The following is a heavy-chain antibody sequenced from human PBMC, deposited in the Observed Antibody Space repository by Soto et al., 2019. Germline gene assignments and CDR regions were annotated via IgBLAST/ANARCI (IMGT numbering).Heavy chain of an antibody. CDR1: GFTFSSYA. D-gene: IGHD2-2*01. J-gene: IGHJ3*02. CDR3: AKDCSSTSCYGGAFDI. Sequence: GGSLRLSCAASGFTFSSYAMSWVRQAPGKGLEWVSAISGSGGSTYYADSVKGRFTISIDNSKNTLYLQMNSLRAEDTAVYYCAKDCSSTSCYGGAFDIWGQGTMVTVSS. CDR2: ISGSGGST. V-gene: IGHV3-23*01.